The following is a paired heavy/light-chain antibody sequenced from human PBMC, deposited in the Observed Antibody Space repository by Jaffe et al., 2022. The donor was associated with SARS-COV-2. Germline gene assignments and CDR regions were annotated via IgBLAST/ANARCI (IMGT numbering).Light chain of an antibody. J-gene: IGKJ1*01. CDR2: WAS. CDR1: QSVLYSSNNKNY. V-gene: IGKV4-1*01. CDR3: QQYYSTWT. Sequence: DIVMTQSPDSLAVSLGERATINCKSSQSVLYSSNNKNYLAWYQQKPGQPPKLLIYWASTRESGVPDRFSGSGSGTDFTLTISSLQAEDVAVYYCQQYYSTWTFGQGTKVEIK.
Heavy chain of an antibody. CDR2: INHSGST. Sequence: QVQLQQWGAGLLKPSETLSLTCAVYGGSFSGYYWSWIRQPPGKGLEWIGEINHSGSTNYKPSLKSRVTISVDTSKNQFSLKLSSVTAADTAVYYCARVPRYFDRLSSTYYYYGMDVWGQGTTVTVSS. J-gene: IGHJ6*02. CDR1: GGSFSGYY. D-gene: IGHD3-9*01. V-gene: IGHV4-34*01. CDR3: ARVPRYFDRLSSTYYYYGMDV.